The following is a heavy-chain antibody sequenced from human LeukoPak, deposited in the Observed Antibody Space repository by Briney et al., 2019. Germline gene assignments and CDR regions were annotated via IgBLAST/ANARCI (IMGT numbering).Heavy chain of an antibody. CDR1: GFTFSSYG. J-gene: IGHJ4*02. CDR2: ISYDGSNK. CDR3: ARDRGDYYDSSGYYPGYFDY. Sequence: GSLRLSCAASGFTFSSYGMHWVRQAPGKGLEWVAVISYDGSNKYYADSVKGRFTISRDNSKNTLYLQMNSLRAEDTAVYYCARDRGDYYDSSGYYPGYFDYWGQGTLVTVSS. V-gene: IGHV3-30*03. D-gene: IGHD3-22*01.